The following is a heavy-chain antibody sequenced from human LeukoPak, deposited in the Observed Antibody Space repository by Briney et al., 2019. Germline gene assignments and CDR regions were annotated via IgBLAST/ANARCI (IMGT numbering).Heavy chain of an antibody. CDR1: GYTFTSYD. CDR3: ARVFYYYDSSGYYYYFDY. Sequence: ASVKVSCKASGYTFTSYDINWVRQATGQGLEWMGWMNPNSGNTGYAQKFQGRVTMIRNTSISTAYMELSSLRSEDTAVYYCARVFYYYDSSGYYYYFDYWGQGTLVTVSS. V-gene: IGHV1-8*01. CDR2: MNPNSGNT. J-gene: IGHJ4*02. D-gene: IGHD3-22*01.